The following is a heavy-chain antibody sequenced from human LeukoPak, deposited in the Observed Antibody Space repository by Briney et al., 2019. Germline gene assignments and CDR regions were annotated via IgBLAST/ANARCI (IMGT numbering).Heavy chain of an antibody. D-gene: IGHD6-6*01. CDR3: EREEYVAYFDY. V-gene: IGHV3-48*04. CDR1: GFTFSSYA. Sequence: GGSLRLSCAASGFTFSSYAMSWVRQAPGKGLEWVSYISSSGSTVYYVDSVKGRFTISRDNAKNSLYLQMNSLRAEDTAVYYCEREEYVAYFDYWGQGTLVTVSS. J-gene: IGHJ4*02. CDR2: ISSSGSTV.